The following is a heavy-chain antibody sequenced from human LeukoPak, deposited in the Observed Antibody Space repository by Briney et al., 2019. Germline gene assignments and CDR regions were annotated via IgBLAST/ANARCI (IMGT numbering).Heavy chain of an antibody. CDR3: ARHDSSTARAAAMGDY. D-gene: IGHD5-18*01. CDR2: IRYDGSNK. V-gene: IGHV3-30*02. Sequence: PGGSLRLSCAASGFTFSSYGMHWVRQAPGKGLEWVAFIRYDGSNKYYADSVKGRFTISRDNSKNTLYLQMNSLRGEDMAVYYCARHDSSTARAAAMGDYWGQGTLVTVSS. CDR1: GFTFSSYG. J-gene: IGHJ4*02.